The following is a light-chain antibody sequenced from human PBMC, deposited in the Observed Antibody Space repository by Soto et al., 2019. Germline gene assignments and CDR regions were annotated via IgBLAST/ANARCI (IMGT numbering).Light chain of an antibody. CDR3: SSYTSSSTYYV. Sequence: QSALTQPASVSGSPGQSIIISCTGTSSDVGGYNYVSWYQQHPGKAPKLMIYEVSNRPSGVSNRFSGSKSGNTASLTISGLQAEDEADYYCSSYTSSSTYYVFGTGTKVTVL. V-gene: IGLV2-14*01. CDR1: SSDVGGYNY. J-gene: IGLJ1*01. CDR2: EVS.